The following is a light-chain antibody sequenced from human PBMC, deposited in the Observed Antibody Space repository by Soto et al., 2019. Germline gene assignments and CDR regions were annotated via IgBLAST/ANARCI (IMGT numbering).Light chain of an antibody. Sequence: LLTLSPGTLSFSLGERATSPCRTSQTIGSTSFAWYQQKPGQAPRLLIYGASTRAAVIPDRCSGSGSGTDFTLTISILEPEDFVEYCCQHDGSSPFTFGQGTKVENK. V-gene: IGKV3-20*01. CDR1: QTIGSTS. CDR3: QHDGSSPFT. J-gene: IGKJ5*01. CDR2: GAS.